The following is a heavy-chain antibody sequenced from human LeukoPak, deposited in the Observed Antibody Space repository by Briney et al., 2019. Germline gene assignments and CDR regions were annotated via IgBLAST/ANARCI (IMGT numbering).Heavy chain of an antibody. V-gene: IGHV1-2*02. Sequence: ASLKVSCKASGYTFTSYGISWVRQAPGQGLEWMGWINPITGGTNYAQKFQGRVTMTRDTSISTAYMELSSLRSDDTAVYYCGRDGGAAGMDVWGQGTTVTVSS. D-gene: IGHD6-25*01. CDR2: INPITGGT. CDR3: GRDGGAAGMDV. CDR1: GYTFTSYG. J-gene: IGHJ6*02.